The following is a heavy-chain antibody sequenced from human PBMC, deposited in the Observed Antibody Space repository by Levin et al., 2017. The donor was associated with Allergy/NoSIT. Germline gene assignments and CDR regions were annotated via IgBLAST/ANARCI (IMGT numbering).Heavy chain of an antibody. V-gene: IGHV4-59*08. Sequence: SCTVSGGSISSYYWSWIRQPPGKGLEWIGYIYYSGSTNYNPSLKSRVTISVDTSKNQFSLKLSSVTAADTAVYYCARQGATSDYYYYGMDVWGQGTTVTVSS. CDR2: IYYSGST. D-gene: IGHD5-12*01. CDR3: ARQGATSDYYYYGMDV. CDR1: GGSISSYY. J-gene: IGHJ6*02.